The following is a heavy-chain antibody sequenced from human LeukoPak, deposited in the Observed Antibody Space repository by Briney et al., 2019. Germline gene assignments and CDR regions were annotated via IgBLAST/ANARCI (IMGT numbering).Heavy chain of an antibody. CDR2: INVYNGNR. CDR1: GYNFIKYG. V-gene: IGHV1-18*01. J-gene: IGHJ3*01. CDR3: AREGVIVGLGNAFDV. Sequence: ASVKVSCKASGYNFIKYGISWVRQAPGQGLEWTGWINVYNGNRNYVQKYQGRVTMTTDTNTSTAYMELRNLRSDDTAVYFCAREGVIVGLGNAFDVWGQGTMVTVSS. D-gene: IGHD1-26*01.